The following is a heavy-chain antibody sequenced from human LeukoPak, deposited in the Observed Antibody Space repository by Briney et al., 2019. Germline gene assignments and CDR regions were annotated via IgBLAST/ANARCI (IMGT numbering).Heavy chain of an antibody. CDR2: IYYSGST. J-gene: IGHJ5*02. CDR3: ARDLEDYVWGSYRPMNWFDP. CDR1: GGSISSSSYY. V-gene: IGHV4-39*07. Sequence: SETLSLTCTVSGGSISSSSYYWGWIRQPPGKGLEWIGSIYYSGSTYYNLSLKSRVTISVDTSKNQFSLKLSSVTAADTAVYYCARDLEDYVWGSYRPMNWFDPWGQGTLVTVSS. D-gene: IGHD3-16*02.